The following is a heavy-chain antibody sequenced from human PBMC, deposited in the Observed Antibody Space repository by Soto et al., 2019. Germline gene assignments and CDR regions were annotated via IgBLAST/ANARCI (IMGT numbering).Heavy chain of an antibody. J-gene: IGHJ3*02. D-gene: IGHD3-22*01. CDR2: INPSGGST. CDR3: ARGVGHSYDRSGYSRGAFDI. Sequence: ASVKVSCKASGYTFTSYYMRWVRQAPGQGLEWMGIINPSGGSTSYAQKFQGRVTMTRDTSTGTVYMELSSLRSEDTAVYYCARGVGHSYDRSGYSRGAFDIWGQGTMVTVSS. V-gene: IGHV1-46*01. CDR1: GYTFTSYY.